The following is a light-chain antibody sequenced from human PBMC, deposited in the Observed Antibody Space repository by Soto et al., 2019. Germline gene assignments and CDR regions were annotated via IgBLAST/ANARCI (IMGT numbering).Light chain of an antibody. J-gene: IGKJ1*01. V-gene: IGKV3-15*01. CDR2: GAS. CDR1: QSVSSN. CDR3: QQYNNWPRT. Sequence: EIVMTQSPATLSVSPGERATLSCRASQSVSSNLAWYQQKPGQAPRLLIYGASTRATAIPARFSGSGSGTEFTLTISSLQSEDFAVYYCQQYNNWPRTFGQGTKVDIQ.